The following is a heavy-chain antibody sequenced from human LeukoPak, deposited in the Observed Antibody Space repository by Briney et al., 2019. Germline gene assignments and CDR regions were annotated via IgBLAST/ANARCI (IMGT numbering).Heavy chain of an antibody. D-gene: IGHD5-24*01. CDR1: GYSISSGYF. J-gene: IGHJ4*02. CDR2: IYHSGTT. CDR3: ACSRDLYSPLDY. V-gene: IGHV4-38-2*01. Sequence: PSETLSLTCAVSGYSISSGYFCGWIRQTPGKGLEWIGSIYHSGTTYYNPSLKSRITISVDTSKNQFSLKLNSVTAADTALYYCACSRDLYSPLDYWGQGTLVTVSS.